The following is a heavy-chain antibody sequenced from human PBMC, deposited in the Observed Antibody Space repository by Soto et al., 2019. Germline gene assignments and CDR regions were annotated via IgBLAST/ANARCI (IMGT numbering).Heavy chain of an antibody. Sequence: ASVNVSCKASGYTFTSYGISWVRQAPGQGLEWMGWISAYNGNTNYAQKLQGRVTMTTDTSTSTAYMELRSLRSDDTAVYYCARDRGSCSGGSCYFSSDYWGQGTLVTVSS. D-gene: IGHD2-15*01. CDR2: ISAYNGNT. CDR1: GYTFTSYG. J-gene: IGHJ4*02. V-gene: IGHV1-18*01. CDR3: ARDRGSCSGGSCYFSSDY.